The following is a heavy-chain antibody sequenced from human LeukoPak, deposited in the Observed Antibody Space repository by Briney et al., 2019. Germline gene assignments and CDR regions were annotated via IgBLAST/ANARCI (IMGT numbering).Heavy chain of an antibody. Sequence: GASVKVSCKASGYTFTSYGISWVRQAPGQGLEWMGWISAYNSNTNYAQKLQGRVTMTTDTSTSTAYMELGSLRSDDTAVYYCARAYYYDSSGYPHGDAFDIWGQGTMVTVSS. J-gene: IGHJ3*02. CDR1: GYTFTSYG. CDR3: ARAYYYDSSGYPHGDAFDI. D-gene: IGHD3-22*01. CDR2: ISAYNSNT. V-gene: IGHV1-18*01.